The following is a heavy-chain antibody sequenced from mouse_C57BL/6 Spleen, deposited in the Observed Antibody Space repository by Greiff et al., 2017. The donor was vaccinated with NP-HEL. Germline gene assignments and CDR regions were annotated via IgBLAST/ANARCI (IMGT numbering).Heavy chain of an antibody. CDR2: ISDGGSYT. CDR3: ARVSYNNGSSCGYFEV. Sequence: EVQVVESGGGLVKPGGSLKLSCAASGFTFSSYAMSWVRQTPEKRLEWVATISDGGSYTYYPDNVKGRFTISRDNAKNNLYLQMSHLKSGNTAMYYCARVSYNNGSSCGYFEVWGTGTTVTVSS. D-gene: IGHD1-1*01. J-gene: IGHJ1*03. V-gene: IGHV5-4*01. CDR1: GFTFSSYA.